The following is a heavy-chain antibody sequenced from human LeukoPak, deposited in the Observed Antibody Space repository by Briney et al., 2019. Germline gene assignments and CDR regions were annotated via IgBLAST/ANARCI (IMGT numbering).Heavy chain of an antibody. J-gene: IGHJ1*01. CDR2: INPSGGST. CDR3: ARERGTTVVSASEYFQH. V-gene: IGHV1-46*01. D-gene: IGHD4-23*01. CDR1: GYTFTSYY. Sequence: ASVKVSCKASGYTFTSYYMHWVRQAPGQGLEWMGIINPSGGSTSYAQKFQGRVTMTRDTSTSTVYMELSSLRSDDTAVYYCARERGTTVVSASEYFQHWGQGTLVTVSS.